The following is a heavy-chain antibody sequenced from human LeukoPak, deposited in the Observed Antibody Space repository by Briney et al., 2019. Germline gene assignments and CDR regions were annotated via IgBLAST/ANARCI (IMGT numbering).Heavy chain of an antibody. CDR3: ARDLRYCSSTSCYKILDP. Sequence: GGSLRLSCAASGFTVSSNYMSWVRQAPGKGLEWVSVIYSGGSTYYADSVKGRFTISRDNSKNTLYLQMNSLRAEDTAVYYCARDLRYCSSTSCYKILDPWGQGALVTVSS. V-gene: IGHV3-53*01. CDR1: GFTVSSNY. J-gene: IGHJ5*02. CDR2: IYSGGST. D-gene: IGHD2-2*01.